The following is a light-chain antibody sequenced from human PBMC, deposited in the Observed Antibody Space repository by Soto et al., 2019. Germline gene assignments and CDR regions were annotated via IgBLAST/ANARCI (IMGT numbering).Light chain of an antibody. CDR2: DVS. Sequence: QSVLTQPASVSGSPGQSITVSCTGTSNDIGGSNFVSWYQRHPGKAPKLMIYDVSNRPSGVSSRFSGSKSGNTASLTISGLQAEDESDYYCSSYTSSGALIFGGGTKVTVL. CDR3: SSYTSSGALI. CDR1: SNDIGGSNF. V-gene: IGLV2-14*03. J-gene: IGLJ2*01.